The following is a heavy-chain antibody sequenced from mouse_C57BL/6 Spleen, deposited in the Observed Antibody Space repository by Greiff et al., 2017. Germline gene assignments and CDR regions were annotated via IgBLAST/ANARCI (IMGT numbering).Heavy chain of an antibody. Sequence: VQLQQSGAELMKPGASVKLSCKATGYTFTGYWIEWVKQRPGHGLEWIGEILPGSGSTNYNEKFKGKATFTAHTSSNTAYMQLSSLTTEDAAIYYCAITFGYAAGEFDYWGQGTTLTVSS. CDR1: GYTFTGYW. D-gene: IGHD2-2*01. V-gene: IGHV1-9*01. J-gene: IGHJ2*01. CDR3: AITFGYAAGEFDY. CDR2: ILPGSGST.